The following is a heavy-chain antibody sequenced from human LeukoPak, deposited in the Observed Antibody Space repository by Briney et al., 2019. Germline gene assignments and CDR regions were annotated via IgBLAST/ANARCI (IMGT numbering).Heavy chain of an antibody. J-gene: IGHJ4*02. D-gene: IGHD6-13*01. CDR2: INHSGST. CDR1: GGSFSGYY. V-gene: IGHV4-34*01. CDR3: ASQIAAAGADLDY. Sequence: PSETLSLTCAVYGGSFSGYYWSWIRQPPGKGLEWIGEINHSGSTNYNPSLKSRVTISVDTSKNQFSLKLSSVTAADTAVYYCASQIAAAGADLDYWGQGTLVTVSS.